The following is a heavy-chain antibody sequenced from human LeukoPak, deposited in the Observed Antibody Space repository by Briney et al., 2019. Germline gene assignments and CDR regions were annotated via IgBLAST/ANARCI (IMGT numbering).Heavy chain of an antibody. J-gene: IGHJ4*02. CDR3: ARGGYDILTGYYYFDY. Sequence: GASVKVSCKASGYTFTSYGISWVRQAPGQGLEWMGWISAYNGNTNYAQKLQGRVTMTTDTYTSTAYMELRSLRSDDTAVYYCARGGYDILTGYYYFDYWGQGTLVTVSS. CDR1: GYTFTSYG. D-gene: IGHD3-9*01. CDR2: ISAYNGNT. V-gene: IGHV1-18*01.